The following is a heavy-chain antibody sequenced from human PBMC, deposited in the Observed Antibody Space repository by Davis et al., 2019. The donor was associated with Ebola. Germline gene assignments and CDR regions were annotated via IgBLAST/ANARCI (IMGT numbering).Heavy chain of an antibody. D-gene: IGHD6-6*01. CDR3: AKDNEQLVAYFDY. J-gene: IGHJ4*02. V-gene: IGHV3-30*02. CDR2: VRYDAGIK. Sequence: PGGSLRLSCAASGFTFSSYGMYWVRQAPGKGLEWVAFVRYDAGIKYYADSVKGRFTISRDNSKNTLYLQMNSLRAEDTAVYYCAKDNEQLVAYFDYWGQGTLVTVSS. CDR1: GFTFSSYG.